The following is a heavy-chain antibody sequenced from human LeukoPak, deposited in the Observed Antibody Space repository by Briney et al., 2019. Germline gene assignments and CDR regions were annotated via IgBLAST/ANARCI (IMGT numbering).Heavy chain of an antibody. CDR1: GYTFTSYY. J-gene: IGHJ4*02. D-gene: IGHD3-22*01. CDR2: INPSGGST. CDR3: VARATDSSGFHIFDY. Sequence: GASVKVSRKASGYTFTSYYMHWVRQAPGQGLEWMGIINPSGGSTSYAQKFQGRVTMTRDTSTSTVYMELSSLRSEDTAVYYCVARATDSSGFHIFDYWGQGTLVTVSS. V-gene: IGHV1-46*01.